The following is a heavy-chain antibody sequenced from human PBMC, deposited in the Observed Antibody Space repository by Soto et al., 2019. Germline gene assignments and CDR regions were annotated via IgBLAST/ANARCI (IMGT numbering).Heavy chain of an antibody. CDR3: AKDQSNRSPLLFSYYYGMDV. CDR1: GFTFSSYA. Sequence: EVQLLESGGGLVQPGGSLRLSCAASGFTFSSYAMSWVRQAPGKGLEWVSAISGSGGSTYYADSVKGRFTISRDNSKNTLYLQMNSLRAEDTAVYYCAKDQSNRSPLLFSYYYGMDVWGQGTTVTVSS. J-gene: IGHJ6*02. CDR2: ISGSGGST. D-gene: IGHD1-26*01. V-gene: IGHV3-23*01.